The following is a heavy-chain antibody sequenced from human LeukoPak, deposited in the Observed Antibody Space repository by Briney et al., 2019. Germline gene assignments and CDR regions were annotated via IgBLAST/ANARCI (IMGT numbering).Heavy chain of an antibody. CDR3: ARVLVAGTWAFDL. CDR1: GFTFSNYD. CDR2: IASTGDT. J-gene: IGHJ3*01. V-gene: IGHV3-13*04. D-gene: IGHD6-19*01. Sequence: GGSLRLSCAASGFTFSNYDMHWVRQSSGTGREWVSAIASTGDTYLSGSVKGRFSISRENAKNSLYLEMNSLRAGDTAMYYCARVLVAGTWAFDLWGQGTMVIVSP.